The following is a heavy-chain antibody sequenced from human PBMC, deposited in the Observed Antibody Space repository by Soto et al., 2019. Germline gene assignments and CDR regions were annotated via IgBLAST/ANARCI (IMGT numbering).Heavy chain of an antibody. V-gene: IGHV3-30-3*01. CDR3: ARDMTIFGVVITLFDY. CDR2: ISYEGSNK. Sequence: GGSLRLSCAASGFTFSSYAMHWVRQAPGKGLEWVAVISYEGSNKYYADSVKGRFTISRDNSKNTLYLQMNSLRAEDTAVYYCARDMTIFGVVITLFDYWGQGTLVTVSS. D-gene: IGHD3-3*01. J-gene: IGHJ4*02. CDR1: GFTFSSYA.